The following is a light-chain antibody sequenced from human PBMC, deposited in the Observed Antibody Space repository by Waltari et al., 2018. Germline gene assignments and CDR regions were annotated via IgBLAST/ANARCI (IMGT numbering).Light chain of an antibody. J-gene: IGKJ4*01. CDR3: QQRSSWPLT. CDR1: QSVSSY. Sequence: EIVLQQSPATLSLSPGERPTLPCRASQSVSSYLAWYQQKPGQAPRLLIYDASNRATGIPARFSGSGSGTDFTLTISSLEPEDFAVYYCQQRSSWPLTFGGRTKVEIK. V-gene: IGKV3-11*01. CDR2: DAS.